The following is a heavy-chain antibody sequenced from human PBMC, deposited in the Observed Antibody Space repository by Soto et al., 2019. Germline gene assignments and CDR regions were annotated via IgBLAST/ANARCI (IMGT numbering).Heavy chain of an antibody. CDR1: GYTFTDYG. V-gene: IGHV1-18*04. J-gene: IGHJ4*02. Sequence: QVQLVQSGAEVKKPGASVTVSCTASGYTFTDYGISWVRQAPGQGLEWMGWISAKTGNTNYAQIVQGRVTLTTDTSASTAYMELRRLRSDDTAVYYCAKDRFQYDSSGHRDHWGQGTLVPVSS. CDR3: AKDRFQYDSSGHRDH. CDR2: ISAKTGNT. D-gene: IGHD3-22*01.